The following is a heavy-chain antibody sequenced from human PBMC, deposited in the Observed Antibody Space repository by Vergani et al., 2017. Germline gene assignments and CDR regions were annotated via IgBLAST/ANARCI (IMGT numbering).Heavy chain of an antibody. CDR1: GFTFDDYA. J-gene: IGHJ4*02. V-gene: IGHV3-9*01. CDR2: ISWNSGSI. D-gene: IGHD6-19*01. CDR3: ARDEVAKWLVHNYFDY. Sequence: EVQLVESGGGLVQPGRSLRLSCAASGFTFDDYAMHWVRQAPGKGLEWVSGISWNSGSIGYADSVKGRFTISRDNSKNTLYLQMNSLRAEDTAVYYCARDEVAKWLVHNYFDYWGQGTLVTVSS.